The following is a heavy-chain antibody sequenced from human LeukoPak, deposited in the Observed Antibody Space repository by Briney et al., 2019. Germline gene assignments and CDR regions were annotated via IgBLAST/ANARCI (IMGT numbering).Heavy chain of an antibody. D-gene: IGHD2-15*01. CDR3: ARVGSGHFDL. CDR1: GGSTSSYY. Sequence: SETLSLTCTVSGGSTSSYYWSWIRQPPGKGLEWIGYIYYSGNTNLNPSLKSRITTSIDTSKNQFSLNLSSVTAADTAVYYCARVGSGHFDLWGQGTLVSVSS. V-gene: IGHV4-59*01. J-gene: IGHJ4*02. CDR2: IYYSGNT.